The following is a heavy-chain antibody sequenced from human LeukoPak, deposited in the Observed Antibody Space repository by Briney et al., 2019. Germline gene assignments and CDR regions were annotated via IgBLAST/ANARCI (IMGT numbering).Heavy chain of an antibody. CDR3: ARGRRGSSGYDDEGIQAVLFKKKQYYFDY. V-gene: IGHV1-8*01. Sequence: ASVKVSCKASGYTFTSYDINWVRQATGQGLEWMGWMNPNSGNTGYVQKFQGRVTMTRNTSISTAYMELSSLRSEDTAVYYCARGRRGSSGYDDEGIQAVLFKKKQYYFDYWGQGTLVTVSS. J-gene: IGHJ4*02. D-gene: IGHD5-12*01. CDR1: GYTFTSYD. CDR2: MNPNSGNT.